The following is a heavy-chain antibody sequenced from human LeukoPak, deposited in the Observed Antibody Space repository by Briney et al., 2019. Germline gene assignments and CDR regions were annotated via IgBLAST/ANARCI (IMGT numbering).Heavy chain of an antibody. V-gene: IGHV5-51*01. CDR1: GYSFTSYW. J-gene: IGHJ6*03. D-gene: IGHD3-22*01. CDR2: IYPGDSDT. CDR3: ARDPGYYDSSGYYLVDYYYYMDV. Sequence: GESLKISCKGSGYSFTSYWIGWVRQMPGKGLEWMGIIYPGDSDTRYSPSFQGQVTISADKSISTAYLQWSSLKASDTAMYYCARDPGYYDSSGYYLVDYYYYMDVWGKGTTVTISS.